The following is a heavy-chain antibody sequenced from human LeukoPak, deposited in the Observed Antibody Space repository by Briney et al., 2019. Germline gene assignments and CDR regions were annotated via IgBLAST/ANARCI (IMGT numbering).Heavy chain of an antibody. V-gene: IGHV3-21*01. J-gene: IGHJ6*02. CDR2: ISSSSSYI. D-gene: IGHD3-3*01. CDR3: ARVPGINYDFWSGYYGRDYYYGMDV. CDR1: GFTFSSYS. Sequence: GGSLRLSCAASGFTFSSYSMNWVRQAPGKGLEWVSSISSSSSYIYYADSVKGRFTISRDNAKNSLYLQMNSLRAEDTAVYYCARVPGINYDFWSGYYGRDYYYGMDVWGQGTTVTVSS.